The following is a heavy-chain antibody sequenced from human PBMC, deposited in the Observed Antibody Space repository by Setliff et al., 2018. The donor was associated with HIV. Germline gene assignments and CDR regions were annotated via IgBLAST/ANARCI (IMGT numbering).Heavy chain of an antibody. CDR2: ISFSGTT. J-gene: IGHJ4*02. CDR3: TREGRGDPAMATTRIDY. D-gene: IGHD1-1*01. V-gene: IGHV4-34*01. Sequence: PSETLSLTCAVYGGPLSGYFWSWIRQSPGKGLEWIGEISFSGTTNYNPSLKSRVTISIDTSKEWFSLQLTSVTDADTAVYFCTREGRGDPAMATTRIDYWGQGKLVTVSS. CDR1: GGPLSGYF.